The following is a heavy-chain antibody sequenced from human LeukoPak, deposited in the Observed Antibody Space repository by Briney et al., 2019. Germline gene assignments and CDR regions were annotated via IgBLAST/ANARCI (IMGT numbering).Heavy chain of an antibody. J-gene: IGHJ4*02. CDR2: IRYDGSNK. CDR1: GFTFSSYG. Sequence: WGSLRLSCAASGFTFSSYGMHWVRQAPGKGLEWVAFIRYDGSNKYYADSVKGRFTISRDNSKNTLYLQMNSLRGDDTAVYYCAKDPLKQQLVPYYFDYWGQGTLVTVSS. D-gene: IGHD6-13*01. V-gene: IGHV3-30*02. CDR3: AKDPLKQQLVPYYFDY.